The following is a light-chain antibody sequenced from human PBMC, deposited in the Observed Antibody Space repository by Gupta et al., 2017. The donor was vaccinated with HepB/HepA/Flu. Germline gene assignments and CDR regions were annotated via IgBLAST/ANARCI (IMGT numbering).Light chain of an antibody. V-gene: IGLV2-8*01. CDR1: SSDVGGYNY. CDR2: EVS. Sequence: QSALTQPPSASGSPGLSVTISCTGTSSDVGGYNYVSWYQHHPGKAPKVIIYEVSKRPSGVPARFSGSKSASTASLTVSGLQAEDEADYYCISYAGISSVVFGGGTKLTVL. CDR3: ISYAGISSVV. J-gene: IGLJ2*01.